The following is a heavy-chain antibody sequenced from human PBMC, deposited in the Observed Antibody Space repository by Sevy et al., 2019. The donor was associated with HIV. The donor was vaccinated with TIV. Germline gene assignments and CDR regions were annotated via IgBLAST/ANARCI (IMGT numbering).Heavy chain of an antibody. CDR2: IYYSGST. V-gene: IGHV4-61*01. Sequence: SETLSLTYTVSGGSVSSGSYYWSWIRQPPGKGLEWIGYIYYSGSTNYNPSLKSRVTISVDTSKNQFSLKLSSVTAADTAVYYCARDYYGSGGYGMDVWGQGTTVTVSS. J-gene: IGHJ6*02. D-gene: IGHD3-10*01. CDR3: ARDYYGSGGYGMDV. CDR1: GGSVSSGSYY.